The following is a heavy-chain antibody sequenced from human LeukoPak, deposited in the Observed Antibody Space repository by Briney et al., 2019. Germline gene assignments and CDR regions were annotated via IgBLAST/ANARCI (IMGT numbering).Heavy chain of an antibody. CDR3: ARWNDGWEFDY. V-gene: IGHV1-46*01. CDR2: INPSGGST. J-gene: IGHJ4*02. Sequence: ASVKVSCKASGYTFTSYYMHWVRQAPGQGLEWMGIINPSGGSTSYAQKFQGRVTMTRDTSTSTVYMELNSLRAEDTAVYYCARWNDGWEFDYWGQGTLVSVSS. CDR1: GYTFTSYY. D-gene: IGHD1-1*01.